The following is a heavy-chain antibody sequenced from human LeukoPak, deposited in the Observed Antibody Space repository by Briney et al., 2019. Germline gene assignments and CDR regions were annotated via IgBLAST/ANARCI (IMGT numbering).Heavy chain of an antibody. D-gene: IGHD2-15*01. Sequence: GGSLRLSCAASVYTFSSYSMNWVRQAPWKGLEWVSYISSSSDTIYYADSVKGRFTISRDNAKRSLHLQMNSLRDEDTAVYYCARDPASGGFDSWGQGILVTVSS. CDR1: VYTFSSYS. V-gene: IGHV3-48*02. J-gene: IGHJ4*02. CDR2: ISSSSDTI. CDR3: ARDPASGGFDS.